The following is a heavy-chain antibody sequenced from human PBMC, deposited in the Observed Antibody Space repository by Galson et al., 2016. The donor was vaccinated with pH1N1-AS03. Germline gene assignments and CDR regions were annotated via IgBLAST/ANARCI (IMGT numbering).Heavy chain of an antibody. J-gene: IGHJ4*02. Sequence: SVKVSCKASGYTFTSYGITWVRQAPGQGLEWMGRISPNSGGTKYAQKFQGRVTITADESTSTAYMELSSLRYEDTAVYYCASPPNYFDTSGYYLYFDYWGQGILVTVSS. D-gene: IGHD3-22*01. V-gene: IGHV1-18*01. CDR2: ISPNSGGT. CDR1: GYTFTSYG. CDR3: ASPPNYFDTSGYYLYFDY.